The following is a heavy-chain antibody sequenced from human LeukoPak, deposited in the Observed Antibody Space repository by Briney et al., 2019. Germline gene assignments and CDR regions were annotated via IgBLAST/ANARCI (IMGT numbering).Heavy chain of an antibody. Sequence: GESLKISCKGSGYSFTSYWIGWVRQMPGKGLEWMGIIYPGDSDTRYSPSFQGQVTISADKSISTAYLQWSSLKDSDTAMYYCARLPGYYYDSSGYYVDYWGQGTLVTVSS. D-gene: IGHD3-22*01. CDR3: ARLPGYYYDSSGYYVDY. V-gene: IGHV5-51*01. CDR1: GYSFTSYW. J-gene: IGHJ4*02. CDR2: IYPGDSDT.